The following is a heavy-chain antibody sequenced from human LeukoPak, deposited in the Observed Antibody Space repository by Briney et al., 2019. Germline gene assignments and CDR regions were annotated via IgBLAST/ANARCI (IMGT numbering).Heavy chain of an antibody. CDR1: GFTFSSYS. V-gene: IGHV3-21*01. D-gene: IGHD3-10*01. CDR3: ARDVSYWFGELLSDGMFDY. Sequence: PGGSLRLSCAASGFTFSSYSMNWVRQAPGKGLEWVSSISSSSSYIYYADSVKGRFTISRDNSKNSLYLQMNSLRAEDTAVYYCARDVSYWFGELLSDGMFDYWGQGTLVTVSS. CDR2: ISSSSSYI. J-gene: IGHJ4*02.